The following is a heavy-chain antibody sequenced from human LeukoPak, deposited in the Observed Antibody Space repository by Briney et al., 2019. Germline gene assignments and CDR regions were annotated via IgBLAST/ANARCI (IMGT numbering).Heavy chain of an antibody. V-gene: IGHV3-30*18. CDR1: GFIFSSYG. CDR2: ISYDGSNK. J-gene: IGHJ3*02. D-gene: IGHD3-22*01. Sequence: ERSLRLSCAASGFIFSSYGMHWVRQAPGKGLEWVAVISYDGSNKYYADSVKGRFTISSDNSKNTLYLQMNSLRAEDTAVYYCAKPSSGYYDHDACDICGQGTMVTVSS. CDR3: AKPSSGYYDHDACDI.